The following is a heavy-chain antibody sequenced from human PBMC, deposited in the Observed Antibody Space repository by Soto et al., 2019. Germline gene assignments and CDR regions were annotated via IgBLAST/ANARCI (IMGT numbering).Heavy chain of an antibody. Sequence: QVQLQESGPGLVKPSQTLSLTCTVSGGSISSGGYYWSWIRQHPGKCLEWIGYIYYSGSTYYNPSLKSRVTISVDTSKNQFSLKLSSVTAADTDVYYCARGLYGEEEGYYFDYWGQGTLVTVSS. J-gene: IGHJ4*02. CDR3: ARGLYGEEEGYYFDY. D-gene: IGHD4-17*01. CDR2: IYYSGST. CDR1: GGSISSGGYY. V-gene: IGHV4-31*03.